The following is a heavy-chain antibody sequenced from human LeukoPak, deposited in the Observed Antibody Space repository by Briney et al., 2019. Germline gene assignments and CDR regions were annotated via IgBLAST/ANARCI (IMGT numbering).Heavy chain of an antibody. CDR1: GFSFRNYS. V-gene: IGHV3-48*02. D-gene: IGHD3-10*01. J-gene: IGHJ6*02. Sequence: GGSLRLSCAASGFSFRNYSMNWVRQAPGKGLEWVSYISSSTNTIYYADSVKGRFTISRDNAKNSLYLQMNSLRDEDTAVYYCARDWSRTSVWFGELFVDYYGMDVWGQGTTVTVSS. CDR3: ARDWSRTSVWFGELFVDYYGMDV. CDR2: ISSSTNTI.